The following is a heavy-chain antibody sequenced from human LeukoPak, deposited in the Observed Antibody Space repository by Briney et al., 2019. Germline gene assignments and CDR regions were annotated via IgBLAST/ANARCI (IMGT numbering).Heavy chain of an antibody. J-gene: IGHJ4*02. D-gene: IGHD6-19*01. Sequence: SETLSLTCSASGASTSSRGCSWIRQSPGRALEWIGHIYNGRNTKYNPSLTSRVTISVDTSKNQFSLRMTSVTAADTAIYYCAQTTGWPGFDLWGPGALVTVSS. V-gene: IGHV4-59*08. CDR2: IYNGRNT. CDR3: AQTTGWPGFDL. CDR1: GASTSSRG.